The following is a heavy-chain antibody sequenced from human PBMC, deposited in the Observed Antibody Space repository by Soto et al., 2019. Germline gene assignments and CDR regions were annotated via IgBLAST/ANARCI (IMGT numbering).Heavy chain of an antibody. J-gene: IGHJ4*02. V-gene: IGHV3-11*05. CDR3: ARRRPNGYYNY. CDR2: IGSSSGYT. D-gene: IGHD3-22*01. CDR1: GFPFSDYD. Sequence: QVQLVESGGVLVKPGGSLRLSCAASGFPFSDYDMSWIRQAPGKGLEWVSSIGSSSGYTNYADSVKGRFTISRDNAKNSLYLQMNSLRAEDTAVYYCARRRPNGYYNYWGQGTLVTVSA.